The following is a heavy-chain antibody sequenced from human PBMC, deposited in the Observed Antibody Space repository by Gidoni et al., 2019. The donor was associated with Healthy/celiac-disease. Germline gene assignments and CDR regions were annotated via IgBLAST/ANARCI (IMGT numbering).Heavy chain of an antibody. Sequence: EVQLVESGGGLVQPGGSLKLSCAASGFTFSGSAMHWVRQASGKGLEWVGRIRSKANSYATAYAASVKGRFTISRDDSKNTAYLQMNSLKTEDTAVYYCTSGAPGAYVGEDYWGQGTLVTVSS. V-gene: IGHV3-73*01. J-gene: IGHJ4*02. CDR2: IRSKANSYAT. D-gene: IGHD3-10*01. CDR1: GFTFSGSA. CDR3: TSGAPGAYVGEDY.